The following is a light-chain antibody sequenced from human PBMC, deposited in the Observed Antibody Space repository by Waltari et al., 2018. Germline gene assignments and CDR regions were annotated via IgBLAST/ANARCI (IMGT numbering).Light chain of an antibody. CDR3: GTWDTSLRAV. V-gene: IGLV1-51*01. Sequence: QSVLTQPPSVSAAPGQKVTISCSGDNSNIGDKSVSWYQQFPGTAPKLLIYDNDKRPAGIPDRFSGSKSGSSATLAITGRQTGDEADYYCGTWDTSLRAVFGGGTKLTVL. J-gene: IGLJ2*01. CDR1: NSNIGDKS. CDR2: DND.